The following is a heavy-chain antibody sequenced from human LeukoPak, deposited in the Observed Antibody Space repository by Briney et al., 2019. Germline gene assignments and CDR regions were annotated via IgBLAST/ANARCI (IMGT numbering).Heavy chain of an antibody. CDR2: ISYDGSNK. CDR1: GFTFSSYG. J-gene: IGHJ3*02. V-gene: IGHV3-30*03. Sequence: GRSLRLSCAASGFTFSSYGMHWVRQAPGKGLEWVAVISYDGSNKYYADSVKGRFTISRDNAKNSLYLQMNNLRAEDTAVYYCARDAWGGYNSGVDAFDIWGQGTMVTVSS. D-gene: IGHD5-24*01. CDR3: ARDAWGGYNSGVDAFDI.